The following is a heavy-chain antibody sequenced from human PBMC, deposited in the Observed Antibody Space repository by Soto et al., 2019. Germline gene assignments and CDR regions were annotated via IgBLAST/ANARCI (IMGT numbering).Heavy chain of an antibody. V-gene: IGHV1-69*13. CDR3: ARDYDFWSGYGPNGMDV. CDR2: IIPIFGTA. CDR1: GGTFSIYA. J-gene: IGHJ6*02. D-gene: IGHD3-3*01. Sequence: GASVKVSCKASGGTFSIYAISWVRQAPGQGLEWMGGIIPIFGTANYAQKFQGRVTITADESTSTAYMELSSLRSEDTAVYYCARDYDFWSGYGPNGMDVWGQGTTVTVSS.